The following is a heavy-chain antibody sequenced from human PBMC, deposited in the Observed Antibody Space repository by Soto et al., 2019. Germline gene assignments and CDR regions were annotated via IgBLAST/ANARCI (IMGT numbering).Heavy chain of an antibody. J-gene: IGHJ4*02. CDR1: GGSSSSSNW. D-gene: IGHD3-10*01. Sequence: PSETLSLTCAVSGGSSSSSNWWSWVRQPPGKGLEWIGEIYHSGSTNYNPSLKSRVTISVDKSKNQFSLKLSSVTAADTAVYYCARDFGTATPFDYWGQGTLVTVSS. CDR3: ARDFGTATPFDY. V-gene: IGHV4-4*02. CDR2: IYHSGST.